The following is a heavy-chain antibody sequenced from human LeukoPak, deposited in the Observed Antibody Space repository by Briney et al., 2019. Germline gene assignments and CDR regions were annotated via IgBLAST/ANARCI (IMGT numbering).Heavy chain of an antibody. CDR1: GFTFSDYG. CDR3: AKGASYYSFDP. D-gene: IGHD3-10*01. CDR2: ISDSGEVT. J-gene: IGHJ5*02. V-gene: IGHV3-23*01. Sequence: GGSLRLSCGVSGFTFSDYGMSWVRQAPGQGLEWVASISDSGEVTFKADSVKGRFTISRDNSKNAPYLQMNYLRAEDTAVYYCAKGASYYSFDPWGQGTQVAVSS.